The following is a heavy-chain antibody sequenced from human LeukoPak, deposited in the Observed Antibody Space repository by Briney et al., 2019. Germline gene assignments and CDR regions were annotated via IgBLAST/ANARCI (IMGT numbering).Heavy chain of an antibody. Sequence: SVKVSCKASGGTFSSYAVSWVRQAPGQGLEWMGGIIPIFGTANYAQKFQGRVTITADESTSTAYMELSSLRSEDTAVYYCARALTYYYDSSGYDYFDYWGQGTLVTVSS. CDR1: GGTFSSYA. J-gene: IGHJ4*02. D-gene: IGHD3-22*01. V-gene: IGHV1-69*01. CDR2: IIPIFGTA. CDR3: ARALTYYYDSSGYDYFDY.